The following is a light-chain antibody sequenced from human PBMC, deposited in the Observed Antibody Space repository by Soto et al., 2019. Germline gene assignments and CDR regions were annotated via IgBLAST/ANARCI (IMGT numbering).Light chain of an antibody. V-gene: IGKV3-20*01. CDR2: GAS. CDR3: QKYGTSSPLT. J-gene: IGKJ4*01. Sequence: EIVLTQSPGTLSLSPGDRATLSCRASQSVSSSSLAWYQQKPGQTPRLLIYGASSRATGIPDRFSGSGSGTDFTLTISRLEPEDFAVYYCQKYGTSSPLTFGGGTKVHIK. CDR1: QSVSSSS.